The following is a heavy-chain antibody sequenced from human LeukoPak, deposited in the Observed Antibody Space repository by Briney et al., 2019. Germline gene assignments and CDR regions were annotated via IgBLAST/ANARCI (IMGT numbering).Heavy chain of an antibody. CDR2: IIPILGIA. J-gene: IGHJ4*02. CDR1: GGTFSSYA. V-gene: IGHV1-69*04. CDR3: ASDGARFGDHSGLGVLLDY. Sequence: GASVKVSCKASGGTFSSYAISWVRQAPGQGLEWMGRIIPILGIANYAQKFQGRVTITADKSTSTAYMELSSLRSEDTAVYYCASDGARFGDHSGLGVLLDYWGQGTLVTVSS. D-gene: IGHD3-10*01.